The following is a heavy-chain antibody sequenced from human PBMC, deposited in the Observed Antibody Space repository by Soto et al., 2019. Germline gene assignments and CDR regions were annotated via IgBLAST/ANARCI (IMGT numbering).Heavy chain of an antibody. CDR3: AKDTSGCFDY. J-gene: IGHJ4*02. V-gene: IGHV3-23*01. CDR1: VFTFSSYA. CDR2: ISGSGGST. D-gene: IGHD3-16*01. Sequence: PWWSLRLSCAASVFTFSSYAMSWVRQAPGKGLEWVSAISGSGGSTYYADSVKGRFTISRDNSKNTLYLQMNSLRAEDTAVYYCAKDTSGCFDYWGQGTLVTVSS.